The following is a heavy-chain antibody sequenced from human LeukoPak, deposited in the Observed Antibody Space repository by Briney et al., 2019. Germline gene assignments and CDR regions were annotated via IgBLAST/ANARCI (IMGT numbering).Heavy chain of an antibody. CDR2: IYYSGST. V-gene: IGHV4-39*01. D-gene: IGHD3-10*01. CDR3: ARALFSTRPRLNYYGSGSHRLWSFDY. CDR1: GGSISSSSYY. J-gene: IGHJ4*02. Sequence: SETLSLTCTVSGGSISSSSYYWGWIRQPPGKGLEWIGSIYYSGSTYYNPSLKSRVTISVDTSKNQFSLKLSSVTAADTAVYYCARALFSTRPRLNYYGSGSHRLWSFDYWGQGTLVTVSS.